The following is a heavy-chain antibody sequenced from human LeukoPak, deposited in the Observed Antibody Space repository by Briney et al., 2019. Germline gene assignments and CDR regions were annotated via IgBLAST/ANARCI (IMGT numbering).Heavy chain of an antibody. Sequence: GSLRLSCAASGFTFSSYAMSWVRQAPGKGLEWIGYIYYSGSTNYNPSLKSRVTISVDTSKNQFSLKLSSVTAADTAVYYCARVAVAGMYYFDYWGQGTLVTVSS. CDR2: IYYSGST. V-gene: IGHV4-59*01. CDR3: ARVAVAGMYYFDY. D-gene: IGHD6-19*01. CDR1: GFTFSSYA. J-gene: IGHJ4*02.